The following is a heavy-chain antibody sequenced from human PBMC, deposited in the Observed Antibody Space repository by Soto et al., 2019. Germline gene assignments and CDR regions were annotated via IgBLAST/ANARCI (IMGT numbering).Heavy chain of an antibody. Sequence: ASVKVSCKVSGYTLTELSMHWVRQAPGKGLEWMGGFDPEDGETIYAQKFQGRVTMTEDTSTDTAYMELSSLRSEDTAVYYCATGLYSSYDQYYFDYWGQGTLVTVSS. V-gene: IGHV1-24*01. J-gene: IGHJ4*02. CDR1: GYTLTELS. D-gene: IGHD6-6*01. CDR2: FDPEDGET. CDR3: ATGLYSSYDQYYFDY.